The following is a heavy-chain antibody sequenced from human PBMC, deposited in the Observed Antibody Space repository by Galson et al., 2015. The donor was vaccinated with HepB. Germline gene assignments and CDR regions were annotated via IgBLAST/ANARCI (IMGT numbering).Heavy chain of an antibody. Sequence: SVKVSCKASGGTFSSYAISWVRQAPGQGLEWMGGIIPIFGTANYAQKFQGRVTITADESTSTAYMELSSLRSEDTAVYYCARDIAGVGAADYYDSSVYYYYYMDVWGKGTTVTVSS. CDR3: ARDIAGVGAADYYDSSVYYYYYMDV. D-gene: IGHD3-22*01. J-gene: IGHJ6*03. CDR1: GGTFSSYA. CDR2: IIPIFGTA. V-gene: IGHV1-69*13.